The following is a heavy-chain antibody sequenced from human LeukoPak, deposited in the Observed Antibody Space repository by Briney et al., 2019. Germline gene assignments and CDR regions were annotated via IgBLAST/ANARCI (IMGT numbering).Heavy chain of an antibody. Sequence: SQTLSLTCTVSGGSISSGAYHWSWIRQPPGKGLEWIGYIYHSGRTYYNPSLKSRLTMSVDRSKNQLSLRLSSVTAADTAVYYCARAVAGSGTYLDDAFDIWGQGTMVTVSS. V-gene: IGHV4-30-2*01. CDR3: ARAVAGSGTYLDDAFDI. J-gene: IGHJ3*02. CDR1: GGSISSGAYH. D-gene: IGHD3-10*01. CDR2: IYHSGRT.